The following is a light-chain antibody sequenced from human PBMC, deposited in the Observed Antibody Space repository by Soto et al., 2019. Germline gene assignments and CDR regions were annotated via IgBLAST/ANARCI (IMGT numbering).Light chain of an antibody. J-gene: IGLJ1*01. CDR2: EVS. CDR1: SSDVGGYNY. V-gene: IGLV2-8*01. CDR3: QSYDISMRGFV. Sequence: QSALTQPPSASGSPGQSVTISCTGTSSDVGGYNYVSWYQQHPGKAPKLMIYEVSKRPSGVPDRFCGSKSDTSASLAISGLQAEDEADYYCQSYDISMRGFVFGTWTKVTVL.